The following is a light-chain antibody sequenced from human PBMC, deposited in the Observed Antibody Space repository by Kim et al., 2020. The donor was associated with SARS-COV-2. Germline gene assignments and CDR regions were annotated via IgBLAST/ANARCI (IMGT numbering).Light chain of an antibody. V-gene: IGLV2-14*01. CDR1: SSDVGGYNY. Sequence: QSALTQAASVSGSPGQSITISCTGTSSDVGGYNYVSWYQQHPGKAPKLMIYDVSKRPSGVSNRFSGSKSGNTASLTISGLQAEDEADYYCSSYTSSITPHVLGTGTKVTVL. J-gene: IGLJ1*01. CDR3: SSYTSSITPHV. CDR2: DVS.